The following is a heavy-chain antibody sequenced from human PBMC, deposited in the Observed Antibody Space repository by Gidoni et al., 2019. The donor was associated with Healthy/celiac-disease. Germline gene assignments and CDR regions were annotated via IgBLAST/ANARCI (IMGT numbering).Heavy chain of an antibody. J-gene: IGHJ4*02. CDR1: GGAIRSSSYD. V-gene: IGHV4-39*01. CDR3: ARHRRYDFWSGYYINYYFDY. Sequence: QLQLQESGPGLVQPSETLSLTCTVSGGAIRSSSYDWGWIRQPPGKGLEWIGSIYYSGTTYYTPSLKSRVTISVDTSKNQFSLKLSSVTAADTAVYYCARHRRYDFWSGYYINYYFDYWGQGTLVTVSS. D-gene: IGHD3-3*01. CDR2: IYYSGTT.